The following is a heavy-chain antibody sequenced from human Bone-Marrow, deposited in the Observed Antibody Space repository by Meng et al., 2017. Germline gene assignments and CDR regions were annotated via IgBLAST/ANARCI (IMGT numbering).Heavy chain of an antibody. V-gene: IGHV4-34*01. D-gene: IGHD6-13*01. Sequence: QLQLRQWGAGLLKPSETLSLTCAVHGGSFSGFYWNWFRQPPGKGLEWIAEINHSGSTNINPSLKSRVTILADTSKNQFSLKVRSVTAADTAVYYCAREAYSTSLSSATGFDYWGQGTLVPSPQ. CDR3: AREAYSTSLSSATGFDY. J-gene: IGHJ4*02. CDR2: INHSGST. CDR1: GGSFSGFY.